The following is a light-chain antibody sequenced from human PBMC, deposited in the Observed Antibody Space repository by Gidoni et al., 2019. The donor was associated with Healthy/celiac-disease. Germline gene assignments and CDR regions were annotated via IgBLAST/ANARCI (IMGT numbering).Light chain of an antibody. CDR3: QQYNSYSSS. CDR1: QRISSW. V-gene: IGKV1-5*03. Sequence: DIQMTQSPSTLSASVGDRVTITCRASQRISSWLAWYQQKPGKAPKLLIYKASSLESGVPSRFSGSGSGTEFTLTISSLQPDDFATYYCQQYNSYSSSFGPXTKLEIK. CDR2: KAS. J-gene: IGKJ2*03.